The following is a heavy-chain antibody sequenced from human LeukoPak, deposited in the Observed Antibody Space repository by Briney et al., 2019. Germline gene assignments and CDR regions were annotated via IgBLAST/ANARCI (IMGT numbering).Heavy chain of an antibody. CDR3: ATESPRNCSSTSCPSWGSYYYGMDV. CDR1: GYTLTELS. Sequence: VASVKVSCKVSGYTLTELSMHWVRQAPGKGLEWMGGFDPEDGETIYAQKFQGRVTMTEDTSTDTAYMELSSLRSEDTAVYYCATESPRNCSSTSCPSWGSYYYGMDVWGKGTTVTVSS. V-gene: IGHV1-24*01. J-gene: IGHJ6*04. CDR2: FDPEDGET. D-gene: IGHD2-2*01.